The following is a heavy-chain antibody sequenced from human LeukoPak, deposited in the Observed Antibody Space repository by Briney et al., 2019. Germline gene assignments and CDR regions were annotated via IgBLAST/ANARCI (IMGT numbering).Heavy chain of an antibody. CDR2: INHSGST. Sequence: KASETLSLTCAVYGGSFSGYYWNWIRQPPGKGLEWIGEINHSGSTNYNPYLKSRVTISLDTSKNHFSLKLSSVTAADTAVYYCARVLQYYYDSSGYADYWGQGTLVTVSS. CDR3: ARVLQYYYDSSGYADY. J-gene: IGHJ4*02. V-gene: IGHV4-34*01. D-gene: IGHD3-22*01. CDR1: GGSFSGYY.